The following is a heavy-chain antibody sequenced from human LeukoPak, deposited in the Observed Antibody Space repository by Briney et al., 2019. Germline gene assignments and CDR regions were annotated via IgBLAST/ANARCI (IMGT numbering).Heavy chain of an antibody. D-gene: IGHD6-13*01. Sequence: GGSLRLSCAASKFSFSNYEMNWVRQAPGKGLEWVAVISYDGSNKYYADSVKGRFTISRDNSKNTLSLQMNSLRAEDTAVYYCARAYSSSWLFDYWGQGTLVTVSS. V-gene: IGHV3-30-3*01. CDR1: KFSFSNYE. J-gene: IGHJ4*02. CDR2: ISYDGSNK. CDR3: ARAYSSSWLFDY.